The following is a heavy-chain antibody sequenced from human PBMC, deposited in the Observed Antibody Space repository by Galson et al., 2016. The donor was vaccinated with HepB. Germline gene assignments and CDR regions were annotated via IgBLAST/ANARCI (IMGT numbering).Heavy chain of an antibody. CDR1: GFSLRIAGVS. CDR2: IYWDDDK. J-gene: IGHJ4*02. CDR3: AHVRGDYYGSGIDY. V-gene: IGHV2-5*02. D-gene: IGHD3-10*01. Sequence: PALVKPTQTLTLTCTFSGFSLRIAGVSVAWVRQPPGQALEWLALIYWDDDKRYSPSLRSRLTITKDASKKQVVLTMTNMDPVDTATYYCAHVRGDYYGSGIDYWGQGSLVTVSS.